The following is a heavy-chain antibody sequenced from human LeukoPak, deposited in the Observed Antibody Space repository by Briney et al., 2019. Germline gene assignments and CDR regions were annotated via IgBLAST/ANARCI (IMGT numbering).Heavy chain of an antibody. CDR2: ISGSGSRA. V-gene: IGHV3-23*01. J-gene: IGHJ4*02. Sequence: GGSLRLSCAASGFTFSSYAMGWVRQTPRKGLEWVSSISGSGSRADFADSVKGRFTISRDDSKNTLYLQMNSLRAEDTAVYYCAKHSSSWYRDFDYWGQGTLVTVSS. CDR3: AKHSSSWYRDFDY. D-gene: IGHD6-13*01. CDR1: GFTFSSYA.